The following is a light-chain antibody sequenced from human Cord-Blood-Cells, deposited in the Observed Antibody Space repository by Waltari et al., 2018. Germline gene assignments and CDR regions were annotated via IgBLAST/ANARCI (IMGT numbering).Light chain of an antibody. CDR1: SSDVGGYNY. Sequence: QSALTQPRSVSGSPGQSVTISCTGTSSDVGGYNYVSWYQQHPGKAPKLMIYDVSKRPSGVPDRFSGSKSGNTASRTISGLQAEDEADYYCCSYAGSYPWVFGGGTKLTVL. CDR2: DVS. CDR3: CSYAGSYPWV. J-gene: IGLJ3*02. V-gene: IGLV2-11*01.